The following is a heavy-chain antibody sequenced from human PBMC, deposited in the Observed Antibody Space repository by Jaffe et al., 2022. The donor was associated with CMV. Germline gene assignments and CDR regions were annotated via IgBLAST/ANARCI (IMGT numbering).Heavy chain of an antibody. V-gene: IGHV4-59*08. CDR1: GGSISSYY. Sequence: QVQLQESGPGLVKPSETLSLTCTVSGGSISSYYWSWIRQPPGKGLEWIGYIYYSGSTNYNPSLKSRVTISVDTSKNQFSLKLSSVTAADTAVYYCARQYEITGDAFDIWGQGTMVTVSS. D-gene: IGHD3-16*01. CDR2: IYYSGST. J-gene: IGHJ3*02. CDR3: ARQYEITGDAFDI.